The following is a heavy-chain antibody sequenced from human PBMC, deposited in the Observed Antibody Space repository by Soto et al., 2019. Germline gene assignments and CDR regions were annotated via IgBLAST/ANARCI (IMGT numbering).Heavy chain of an antibody. Sequence: PGGSLRLSCAASGFTFNRYAMSWVRQSPGKGLEWVSAISGSGGTTYYADSVKGRFTISRDNSKNTLFLQMNSLRAEDTAVYYCVKELTSSGFFDYWGQGTLVTVSS. CDR3: VKELTSSGFFDY. D-gene: IGHD6-19*01. V-gene: IGHV3-23*01. CDR2: ISGSGGTT. CDR1: GFTFNRYA. J-gene: IGHJ4*02.